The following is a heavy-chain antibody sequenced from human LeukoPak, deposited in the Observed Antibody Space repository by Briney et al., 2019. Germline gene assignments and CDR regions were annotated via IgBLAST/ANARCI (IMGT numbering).Heavy chain of an antibody. V-gene: IGHV1-8*01. Sequence: GASVKVSCKASGYTFTSYDINWVRQATGQGLEWMGWMNPNSGNTGYAQKFQGRVTMTRNTSISTAYMELSSLRSEDTAVYYCARATYSSGWYLLYYFDYWGQGTLVTVSS. CDR2: MNPNSGNT. D-gene: IGHD6-19*01. CDR3: ARATYSSGWYLLYYFDY. CDR1: GYTFTSYD. J-gene: IGHJ4*02.